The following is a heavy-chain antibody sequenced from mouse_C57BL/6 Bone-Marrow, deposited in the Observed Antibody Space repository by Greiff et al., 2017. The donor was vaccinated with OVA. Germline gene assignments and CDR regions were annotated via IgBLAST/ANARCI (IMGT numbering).Heavy chain of an antibody. CDR1: GYTFTGYW. Sequence: QVQLQQSGAELMKPGASVKLSCKATGYTFTGYWIEWVKQRPGHGLEWIGEILPGSGSTNYNEKFKGKATFTADTSSNTAYMQLSSLTTEDSAIYYCASPMYYYGSSNYFDYWGQGTTLTVSS. CDR3: ASPMYYYGSSNYFDY. J-gene: IGHJ2*01. CDR2: ILPGSGST. V-gene: IGHV1-9*01. D-gene: IGHD1-1*01.